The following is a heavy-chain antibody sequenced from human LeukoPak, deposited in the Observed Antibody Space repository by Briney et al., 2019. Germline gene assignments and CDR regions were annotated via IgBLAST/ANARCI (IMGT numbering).Heavy chain of an antibody. Sequence: PSETLSLTCTVSGGSISHYYWSWIRQSAGKGLEWVGRISPSGSTNYNPSLKSRLTMSLDTSKSQFSLKITSVTAADTAVYYCARPIANWFDPWGQGILVTVSS. CDR1: GGSISHYY. CDR3: ARPIANWFDP. CDR2: ISPSGST. J-gene: IGHJ5*02. V-gene: IGHV4-4*07. D-gene: IGHD6-13*01.